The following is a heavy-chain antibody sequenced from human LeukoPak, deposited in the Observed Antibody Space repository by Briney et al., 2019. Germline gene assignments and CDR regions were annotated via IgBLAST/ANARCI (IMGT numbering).Heavy chain of an antibody. J-gene: IGHJ4*02. Sequence: ASVKVSCKASGYTFTGYYMHWVRQAPGQGLEWMGWINPNSGNTGYAQKFQGRVTITRNTSISTAYMELSSLRSEDTAVYYCARVQLGAEDYWGQGTLVTVSS. V-gene: IGHV1-8*03. D-gene: IGHD1-1*01. CDR2: INPNSGNT. CDR1: GYTFTGYY. CDR3: ARVQLGAEDY.